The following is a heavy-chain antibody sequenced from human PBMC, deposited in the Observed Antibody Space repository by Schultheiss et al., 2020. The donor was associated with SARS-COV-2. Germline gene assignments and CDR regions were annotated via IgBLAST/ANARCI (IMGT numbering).Heavy chain of an antibody. Sequence: SQTLSLTCTVSGGSISSYYWGWIRQPPGKGLEWIGSIYYSGSTYYNPSLKSRVTISVDTSKNQFSLKLSSVTAADTAVYYCARDPRTYYDFWSGYYRPDYFDYWGQGTLVTVSS. V-gene: IGHV4-39*07. CDR3: ARDPRTYYDFWSGYYRPDYFDY. CDR2: IYYSGST. D-gene: IGHD3-3*01. J-gene: IGHJ4*02. CDR1: GGSISSYY.